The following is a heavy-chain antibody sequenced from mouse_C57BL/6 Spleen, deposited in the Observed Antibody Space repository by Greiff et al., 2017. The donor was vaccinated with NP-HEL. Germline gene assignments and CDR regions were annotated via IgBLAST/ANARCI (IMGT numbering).Heavy chain of an antibody. J-gene: IGHJ1*03. CDR2: INPSSGYT. CDR1: GFTFTSYW. D-gene: IGHD3-1*01. CDR3: ARSGPFFDV. Sequence: VQLQQSGAELVQPGASVKLSCKASGFTFTSYWMHWVKQRPGQGLEWIGYINPSSGYTKYNQKFKDKATLTADKSSSTAYMQLSNLTYEDSAVYYCARSGPFFDVWGTGTTVTVSS. V-gene: IGHV1-7*01.